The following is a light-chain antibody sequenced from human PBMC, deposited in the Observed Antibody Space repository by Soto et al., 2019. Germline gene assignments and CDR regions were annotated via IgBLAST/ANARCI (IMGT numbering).Light chain of an antibody. CDR1: SSNIGSYP. CDR2: STK. J-gene: IGLJ1*01. V-gene: IGLV1-44*01. Sequence: QSAVTQPPSASGTPGQRVTISCSGSSSNIGSYPVNWYQQLPGTAPKLLIHSTKQRPSEVPDRFSGSKSGTSASLAISGLQSEDEADYYCAAWDDSLNGFYVFGTGTKVTVL. CDR3: AAWDDSLNGFYV.